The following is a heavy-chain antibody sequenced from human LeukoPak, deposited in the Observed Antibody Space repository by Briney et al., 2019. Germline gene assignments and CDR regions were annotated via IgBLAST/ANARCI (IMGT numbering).Heavy chain of an antibody. D-gene: IGHD3-10*01. CDR2: ISGSGGST. CDR3: VKFGELHYYYYYMDV. CDR1: GFTFRRYG. J-gene: IGHJ6*03. V-gene: IGHV3-23*01. Sequence: AGGSLRLSCAASGFTFRRYGMSWVRQAPGKGLEWVSAISGSGGSTYYADSVKGRFTISRDNSKNTLYLQMNSLRAEDTAVYYCVKFGELHYYYYYMDVWGKGTTVTISS.